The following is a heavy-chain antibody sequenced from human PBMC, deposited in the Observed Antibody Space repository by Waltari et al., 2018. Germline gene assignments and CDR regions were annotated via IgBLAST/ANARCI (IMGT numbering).Heavy chain of an antibody. CDR2: ISPQNGGT. J-gene: IGHJ3*01. D-gene: IGHD2-2*01. Sequence: QVQLVQSGAEMTRPGASVKVSCRTSGFSFTDYYIHWVRQAPGQGLEWMGWISPQNGGTKNERNFQGWVTMTRDTPITTISMDLSRLKSDDTAMYYCARGNVIGCSTTRCYSAFDLWGQGTMVTVSS. CDR3: ARGNVIGCSTTRCYSAFDL. CDR1: GFSFTDYY. V-gene: IGHV1-2*04.